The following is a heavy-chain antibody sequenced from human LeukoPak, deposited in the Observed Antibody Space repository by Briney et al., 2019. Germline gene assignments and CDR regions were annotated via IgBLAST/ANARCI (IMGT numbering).Heavy chain of an antibody. V-gene: IGHV3-23*01. CDR3: ARNCSSTTCYRF. CDR1: GFTFSSYT. D-gene: IGHD2-2*01. CDR2: ITTSDGNT. J-gene: IGHJ4*02. Sequence: GGSLRLSCAASGFTFSSYTMSWVRQAPGKGLEWVSTITTSDGNTYYADSVKGRFTISRDDSKNTLYLQMNSLRAEDTAVYYCARNCSSTTCYRFWGQGTLVTVSS.